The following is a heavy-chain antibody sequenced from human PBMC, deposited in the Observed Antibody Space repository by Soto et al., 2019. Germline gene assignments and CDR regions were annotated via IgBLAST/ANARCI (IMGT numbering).Heavy chain of an antibody. CDR2: IYYSGST. CDR3: ARDAGGSNNWFDP. Sequence: PSETLSLTCTVSGGSISSGDYYWSWIRQPPGKGLEWIGYIYYSGSTYYNPSLKSRVTISVDTSKNQFSLKLSSVTAADTAVYYCARDAGGSNNWFDPWGQGTLVTVSS. CDR1: GGSISSGDYY. V-gene: IGHV4-30-4*01. D-gene: IGHD3-16*01. J-gene: IGHJ5*02.